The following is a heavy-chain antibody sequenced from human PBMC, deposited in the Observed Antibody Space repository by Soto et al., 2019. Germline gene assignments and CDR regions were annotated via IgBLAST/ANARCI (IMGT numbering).Heavy chain of an antibody. Sequence: QVQLVQSGAEVKKPGSSVKVSCKASGGTFSSYTISWVRQAPGQGLEWMGRIIPILGIANYAQKFQGRVTITADKSTSTAYMELSSLRSEDTDVYYCARPPTLSSSWNEAFYIWGQGTMVTVSS. CDR3: ARPPTLSSSWNEAFYI. V-gene: IGHV1-69*02. CDR2: IIPILGIA. CDR1: GGTFSSYT. D-gene: IGHD6-13*01. J-gene: IGHJ3*02.